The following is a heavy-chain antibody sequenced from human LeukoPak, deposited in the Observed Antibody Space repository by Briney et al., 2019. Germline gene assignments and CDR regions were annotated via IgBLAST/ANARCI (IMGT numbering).Heavy chain of an antibody. CDR3: ARRRYCSGGTCYWSAFDI. D-gene: IGHD2-15*01. Sequence: GESLKISCKGSGYSFTNYWIGWVRQMPGKGLEWMGIIYPGDSDTRYSPSFQGQVTISADKSISTAYLQWSSLKASDTAMYYCARRRYCSGGTCYWSAFDIWGQGTMVTVSS. V-gene: IGHV5-51*01. J-gene: IGHJ3*02. CDR1: GYSFTNYW. CDR2: IYPGDSDT.